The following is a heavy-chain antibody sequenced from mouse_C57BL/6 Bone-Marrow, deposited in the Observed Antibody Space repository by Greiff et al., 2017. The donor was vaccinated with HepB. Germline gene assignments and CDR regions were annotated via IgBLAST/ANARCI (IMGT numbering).Heavy chain of an antibody. CDR3: ARTNDYDLFAY. CDR2: IHPNSGST. J-gene: IGHJ3*01. V-gene: IGHV1-64*01. Sequence: QVQPQQPGAELVKPGASVKLSCKASGYTFTSYWMHWVKQRPGQGLEWIGMIHPNSGSTNYNEKFKSKATLTVDKSSSTAYMQLSSLTSEDSAVYYCARTNDYDLFAYWGQGTLVTVSA. CDR1: GYTFTSYW. D-gene: IGHD2-4*01.